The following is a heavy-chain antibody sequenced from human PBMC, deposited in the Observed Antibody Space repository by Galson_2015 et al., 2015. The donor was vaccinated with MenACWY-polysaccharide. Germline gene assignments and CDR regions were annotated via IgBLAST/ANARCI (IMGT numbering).Heavy chain of an antibody. CDR1: GFSVTATGVG. V-gene: IGHV2-5*02. Sequence: PALVKPTQHLSLTCTFSGFSVTATGVGVGWIRQPPGKAPEWLAHIYWDGDKRFSPSLGARLTITKDTSRDQVVLTMTDMDPVDTATHYCVRLLGGVSFDSWGQGTL. D-gene: IGHD1-26*01. CDR3: VRLLGGVSFDS. J-gene: IGHJ4*02. CDR2: IYWDGDK.